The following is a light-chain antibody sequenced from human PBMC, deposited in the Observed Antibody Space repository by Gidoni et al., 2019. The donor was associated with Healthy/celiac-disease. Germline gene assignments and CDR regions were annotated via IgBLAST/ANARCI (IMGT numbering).Light chain of an antibody. CDR2: SAS. V-gene: IGKV1-39*01. CDR1: QSSSSY. Sequence: DIQMTQSPSSLSAAVGDRVTITCRASQSSSSYLNWYQQKQGKAPKILIYSASSLQSGVPSRLSGSGAGTDFTIHISSLQPEDFATYYCQQSYSTPQVTFGQGTRLEIK. CDR3: QQSYSTPQVT. J-gene: IGKJ5*01.